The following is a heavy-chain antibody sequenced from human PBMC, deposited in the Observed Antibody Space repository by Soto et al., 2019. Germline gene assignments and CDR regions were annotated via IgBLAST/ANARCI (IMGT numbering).Heavy chain of an antibody. CDR3: ARVGQYYYGMDV. Sequence: QVQLVQSGADVKKPGASVKVSCKASGYTFSTYVMHWVRQAPGQRLEWMGWINAGNDNTKFSQKFQGRATITRDTSASTVYMEVSSLSSEDTAVYYCARVGQYYYGMDVWGQGTTVTVSS. J-gene: IGHJ6*02. CDR2: INAGNDNT. CDR1: GYTFSTYV. D-gene: IGHD4-4*01. V-gene: IGHV1-3*01.